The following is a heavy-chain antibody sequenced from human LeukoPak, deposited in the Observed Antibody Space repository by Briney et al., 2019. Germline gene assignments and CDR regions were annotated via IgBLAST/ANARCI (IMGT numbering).Heavy chain of an antibody. Sequence: PSETLSLTCTVSGGSISSYYWSWIRQPAGKGLEWIGRIYTSGSTNYNPSLKSRVTMSVDTSTAADTAVYYCARDRYRYDSSGYWRFDPWGQGTLVTVSS. CDR1: GGSISSYY. V-gene: IGHV4-4*07. CDR2: IYTSGST. CDR3: ARDRYRYDSSGYWRFDP. D-gene: IGHD3-22*01. J-gene: IGHJ5*02.